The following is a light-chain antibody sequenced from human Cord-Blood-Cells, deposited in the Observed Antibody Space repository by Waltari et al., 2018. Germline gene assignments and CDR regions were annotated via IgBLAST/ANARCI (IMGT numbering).Light chain of an antibody. CDR2: AAS. CDR1: QGISSY. V-gene: IGKV1-8*01. CDR3: QQYYSYPLT. Sequence: AIRITQSPSSLSASTGDRVTITCRASQGISSYLAWYQQKPGKAPKLLIYAASTFQSGVPSRFSGSGSGTDFTLTISCLQSEDFATYYCQQYYSYPLTFGGGTKVEIK. J-gene: IGKJ4*01.